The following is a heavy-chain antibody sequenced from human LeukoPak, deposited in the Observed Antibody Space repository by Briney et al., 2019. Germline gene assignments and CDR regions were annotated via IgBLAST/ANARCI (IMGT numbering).Heavy chain of an antibody. CDR1: GGTFSSYA. CDR3: ARDPGYYDFWSGYREAPLGYGMDV. V-gene: IGHV1-69*13. Sequence: SVKVSCKASGGTFSSYAISWVRQAPGQGLEWMGGIIPIFGTANYAQKFQGRVTITADESTSTAYMELSSLRSEDTAVYYCARDPGYYDFWSGYREAPLGYGMDVWGQGTTVTVSS. CDR2: IIPIFGTA. D-gene: IGHD3-3*01. J-gene: IGHJ6*02.